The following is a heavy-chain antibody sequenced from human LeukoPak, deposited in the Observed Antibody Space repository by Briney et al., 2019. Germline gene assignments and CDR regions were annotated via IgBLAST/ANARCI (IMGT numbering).Heavy chain of an antibody. CDR2: INAGNGNT. D-gene: IGHD6-6*01. CDR3: ARDNGAARFSYYYGMDL. V-gene: IGHV1-3*01. Sequence: ASVKVSCKASGYTFTSYAMHWVRQAPGQRLEWMGWINAGNGNTKYSQKFQGRVTITRDTSASTAYMELSSLRSEDTAVYYCARDNGAARFSYYYGMDLRGQGTTVTVSS. J-gene: IGHJ6*02. CDR1: GYTFTSYA.